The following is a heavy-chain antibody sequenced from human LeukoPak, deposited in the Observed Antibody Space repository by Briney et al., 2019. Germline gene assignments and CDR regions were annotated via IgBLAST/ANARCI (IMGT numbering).Heavy chain of an antibody. CDR1: GFTFNTYT. Sequence: GGSLRLSCTASGFTFNTYTMNWVRQAPGKGPEWISSIGRSSIDKYYADSVRGRFTISRDNAKNSLYVQMSSLRVEDTAVYYCVGGVSRESWGQGTLVTVSS. J-gene: IGHJ4*02. CDR2: IGRSSIDK. V-gene: IGHV3-21*01. D-gene: IGHD3-22*01. CDR3: VGGVSRES.